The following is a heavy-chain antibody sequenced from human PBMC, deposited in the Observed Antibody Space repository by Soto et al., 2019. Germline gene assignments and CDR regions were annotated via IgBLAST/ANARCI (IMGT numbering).Heavy chain of an antibody. J-gene: IGHJ5*02. V-gene: IGHV3-53*01. CDR1: VFSVSINY. Sequence: PGGSLLFSCALYVFSVSINYLSWVRQAPGRGLDWVSVHYSGGSTYYADSVQGRFTISRDKSNNTLYLQMRRVRAEDTAVYFCARHRHPRGTGRATSPLDPWGQGTQVTVSS. CDR3: ARHRHPRGTGRATSPLDP. CDR2: HYSGGST. D-gene: IGHD1-26*01.